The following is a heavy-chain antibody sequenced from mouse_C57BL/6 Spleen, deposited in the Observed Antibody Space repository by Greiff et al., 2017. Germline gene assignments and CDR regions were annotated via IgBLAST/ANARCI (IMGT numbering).Heavy chain of an antibody. D-gene: IGHD3-1*01. Sequence: EVQLQQSGPELVKPGASVKISCKASGYTFTDYYMNWVKQSHGKSLEWIGDINPNNGGTSYNQKFKGKATLTVDKSSSHAYMELRSLTSEDSAVYYCAGHSSGYGYWGQGTTLTVSS. V-gene: IGHV1-26*01. CDR2: INPNNGGT. CDR1: GYTFTDYY. CDR3: AGHSSGYGY. J-gene: IGHJ2*01.